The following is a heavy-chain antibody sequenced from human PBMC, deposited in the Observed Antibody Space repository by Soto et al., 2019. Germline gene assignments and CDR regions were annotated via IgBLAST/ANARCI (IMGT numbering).Heavy chain of an antibody. J-gene: IGHJ4*02. D-gene: IGHD3-10*01. CDR2: INSDGSST. V-gene: IGHV3-74*01. Sequence: EVQLVESGGGLVQPGGSLRLSCAASGFTFSGYWMHWVRQAPGKGLVWVSRINSDGSSTNYADSVKGRFTISRDNAKNTLYLQMNRLRVEDTAVYYCARDPYYPRPTDYWGQGTLVTVSS. CDR3: ARDPYYPRPTDY. CDR1: GFTFSGYW.